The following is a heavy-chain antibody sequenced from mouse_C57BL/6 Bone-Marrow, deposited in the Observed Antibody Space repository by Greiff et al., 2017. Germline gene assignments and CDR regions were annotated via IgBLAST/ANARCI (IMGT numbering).Heavy chain of an antibody. CDR2: IDPNSGGT. CDR1: GYTFTSYW. J-gene: IGHJ3*01. V-gene: IGHV1-72*01. Sequence: VQLQQPGAELVKPGASVKLSCKASGYTFTSYWMHWVKQRPGRGLEWIGRIDPNSGGTKYNEKFKSKATLTVDKPSSTAYMPLSSLTSEDSAVYYCASNYRGAWFAYWGQGTLVTVSA. D-gene: IGHD2-1*01. CDR3: ASNYRGAWFAY.